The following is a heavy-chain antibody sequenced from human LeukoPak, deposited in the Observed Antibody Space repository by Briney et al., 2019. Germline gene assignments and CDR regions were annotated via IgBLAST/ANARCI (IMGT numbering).Heavy chain of an antibody. Sequence: SETLSLTCTVSGGFVSSDYWGWIRHFPGKGLEWIGTISYTGTTHFNPSLRSRVTLYVDTSKNQFFLNLNSVTAADTAIYYCAKPRVGPLYYMDIWGRGTTVTVSS. V-gene: IGHV4-39*01. D-gene: IGHD3-16*01. J-gene: IGHJ6*03. CDR1: GGFVSSDY. CDR3: AKPRVGPLYYMDI. CDR2: ISYTGTT.